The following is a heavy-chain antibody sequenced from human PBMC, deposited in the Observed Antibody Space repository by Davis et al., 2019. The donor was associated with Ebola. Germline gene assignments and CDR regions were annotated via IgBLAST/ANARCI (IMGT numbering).Heavy chain of an antibody. CDR2: IKSKTDGGTT. V-gene: IGHV3-15*01. J-gene: IGHJ4*02. CDR3: TTEGMVRGVIISRY. CDR1: GFTFSNAW. D-gene: IGHD3-10*01. Sequence: GESLKISCGASGFTFSNAWMSWVRQAPGKGLEWVGRIKSKTDGGTTDYAAPVKGRFTISRDDSKNTLYPQMNSLKTEDTAVYYCTTEGMVRGVIISRYWGQGTLVTVSS.